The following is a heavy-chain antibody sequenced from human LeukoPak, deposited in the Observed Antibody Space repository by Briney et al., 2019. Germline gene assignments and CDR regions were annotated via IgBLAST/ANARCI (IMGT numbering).Heavy chain of an antibody. CDR1: GGSISSSSYY. CDR3: ARRYYDFWSGYRNFDAFDI. Sequence: SETLSLTCTVSGGSISSSSYYWGWIRQPPGTGLEWIGSIYYSGSTYYNPSLKSRVTISVDTSKNQFSLKLSSVTAADTAVYYCARRYYDFWSGYRNFDAFDIWGQGTMVTVSS. D-gene: IGHD3-3*01. V-gene: IGHV4-39*01. J-gene: IGHJ3*02. CDR2: IYYSGST.